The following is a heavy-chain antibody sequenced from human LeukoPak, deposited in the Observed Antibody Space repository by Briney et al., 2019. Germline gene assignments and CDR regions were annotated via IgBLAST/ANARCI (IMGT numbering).Heavy chain of an antibody. CDR1: GYTFTTYD. CDR2: MNPNSGYT. Sequence: ASVKVSCKASGYTFTTYDINLVRQATGQGLEWMGWMNPNSGYTGYAQKFQGRVTITRDTAISTAYMELSSLRPEHTAVYYCARVAGSIDYWGQGPLVSVSS. J-gene: IGHJ4*02. CDR3: ARVAGSIDY. D-gene: IGHD6-19*01. V-gene: IGHV1-8*03.